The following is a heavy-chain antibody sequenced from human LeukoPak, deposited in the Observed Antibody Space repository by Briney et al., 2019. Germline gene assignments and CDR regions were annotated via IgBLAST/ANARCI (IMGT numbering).Heavy chain of an antibody. D-gene: IGHD3-10*01. J-gene: IGHJ3*02. CDR1: GGSISIYY. CDR3: AREAYTSESFGAFDI. V-gene: IGHV4-59*01. CDR2: ISYSGTT. Sequence: SETLSLTCTVSGGSISIYYWSWIRQPPGKGLEWIGDISYSGTTNYNPSLKSRVTISVDTSKNHFSLKLTSVTAADTAVYYCAREAYTSESFGAFDIWGQGTMVTVSS.